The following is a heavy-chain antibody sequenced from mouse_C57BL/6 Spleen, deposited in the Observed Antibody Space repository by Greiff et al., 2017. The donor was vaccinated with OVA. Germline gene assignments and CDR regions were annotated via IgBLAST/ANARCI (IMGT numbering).Heavy chain of an antibody. D-gene: IGHD2-4*01. CDR1: GYAFSSSW. CDR3: ARSDDYGSWFAY. V-gene: IGHV1-82*01. J-gene: IGHJ3*01. Sequence: QVQLQQSGPELVKPGASVKISCKASGYAFSSSWMNWVKQRPGKGLEWIGRIYPGDGDTTYNGKFKGKATLTADKSSSTAYMQLSSLTSEDSAVYFCARSDDYGSWFAYWGQGTLVTVSA. CDR2: IYPGDGDT.